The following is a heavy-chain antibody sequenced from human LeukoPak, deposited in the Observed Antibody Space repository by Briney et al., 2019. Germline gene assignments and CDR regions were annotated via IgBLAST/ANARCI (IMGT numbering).Heavy chain of an antibody. Sequence: GASAKVSCKASGYTLTGYYMHWVRQAPGQGLEWMGWINPNSGGTNYAQKFQGRVTMTRDTSISTAYMELSRLRSDDTAVYYCARVHSLGCGGSCYYRWGQGTLVTVSS. CDR3: ARVHSLGCGGSCYYR. J-gene: IGHJ4*02. CDR2: INPNSGGT. CDR1: GYTLTGYY. D-gene: IGHD2-15*01. V-gene: IGHV1-2*02.